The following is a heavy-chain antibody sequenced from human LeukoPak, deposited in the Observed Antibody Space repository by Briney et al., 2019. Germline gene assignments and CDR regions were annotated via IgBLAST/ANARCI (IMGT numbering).Heavy chain of an antibody. D-gene: IGHD3-3*01. CDR2: ISYDGSNK. CDR1: GFTFSSYG. V-gene: IGHV3-30*03. Sequence: GGSLRLSCAASGFTFSSYGMHWVRQAPGKGLEWVAVISYDGSNKYYADSVKGRFTISRDNSKNTLYLQMNSLRAEDTAVYYCARAVGIEGFLEWLPPHYYYYMDVWGKGTTVTVSS. CDR3: ARAVGIEGFLEWLPPHYYYYMDV. J-gene: IGHJ6*03.